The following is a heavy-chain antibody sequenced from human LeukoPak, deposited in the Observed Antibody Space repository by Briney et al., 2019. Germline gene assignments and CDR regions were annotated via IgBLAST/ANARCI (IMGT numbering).Heavy chain of an antibody. Sequence: GGSLRLFCAASGFTFSSYEMNWVRQAAGKGLEGGSYISSSGSTIYYADSVKGRFTISRDNAKNSLYLQMNSLRAEDTAVYYCARARNAFDIWGQGTMVTVSS. V-gene: IGHV3-48*03. CDR3: ARARNAFDI. CDR2: ISSSGSTI. J-gene: IGHJ3*02. D-gene: IGHD1-14*01. CDR1: GFTFSSYE.